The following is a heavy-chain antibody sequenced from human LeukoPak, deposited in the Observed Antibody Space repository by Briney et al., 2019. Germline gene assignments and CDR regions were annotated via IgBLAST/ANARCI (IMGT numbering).Heavy chain of an antibody. CDR2: IFSSGRI. CDR3: ARGPGSGWYYFDH. J-gene: IGHJ4*02. Sequence: SDTLSLICTVSGGSMSSYYWSWIRQPAGKVLELIGRIFSSGRINYNPSLKSRVTMSVDTSKNQFSLKLSSVTAADTAVYYCARGPGSGWYYFDHGGQGTLVTVS. V-gene: IGHV4-4*07. CDR1: GGSMSSYY. D-gene: IGHD6-19*01.